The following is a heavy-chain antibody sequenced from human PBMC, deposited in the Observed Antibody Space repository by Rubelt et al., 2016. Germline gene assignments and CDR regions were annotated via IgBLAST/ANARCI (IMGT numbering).Heavy chain of an antibody. D-gene: IGHD3-3*01. Sequence: QVQLQQWGAGLLKPSETLSLTCAVYGGSFSGYYWSWIRQPPGKGLEWIGEINHSGSTNYNPSIMSRVTISVDTAKNQFSRKLSSVTAADTAVYYCARGRRKIVGVVTGWFDPWGQGTLVTVSS. V-gene: IGHV4-34*01. CDR1: GGSFSGYY. J-gene: IGHJ5*02. CDR3: ARGRRKIVGVVTGWFDP. CDR2: INHSGST.